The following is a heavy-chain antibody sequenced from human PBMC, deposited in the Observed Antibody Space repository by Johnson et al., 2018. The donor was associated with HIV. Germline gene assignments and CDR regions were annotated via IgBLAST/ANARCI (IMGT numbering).Heavy chain of an antibody. V-gene: IGHV3-66*02. CDR2: IYSGGST. J-gene: IGHJ3*02. CDR3: ANLGDYGGNNGFDI. Sequence: VQLVESGGGLVQPGGSLRLSCAASGFTVSSNYMSWVRQAPGKGLEWVSLIYSGGSTYYADSVKGRFTISRDNSKNTLYLQMNSLRTEDTAVYYCANLGDYGGNNGFDIWGQGTMVTVSS. CDR1: GFTVSSNY. D-gene: IGHD4-23*01.